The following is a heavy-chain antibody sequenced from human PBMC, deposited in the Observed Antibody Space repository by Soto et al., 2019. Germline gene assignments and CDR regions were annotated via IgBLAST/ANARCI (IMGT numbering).Heavy chain of an antibody. Sequence: GESLKISCAASGFTFSNYAISWVRQTPGKGLEWVAAISGNGRDTYYADSVKGRFTISRDNSQNTMYLQMNSLRVEDSAIYFCANQRYRNVYGGKPHDGFDVWGQGTLVTVSS. CDR2: ISGNGRDT. CDR3: ANQRYRNVYGGKPHDGFDV. D-gene: IGHD4-17*01. CDR1: GFTFSNYA. J-gene: IGHJ3*01. V-gene: IGHV3-23*01.